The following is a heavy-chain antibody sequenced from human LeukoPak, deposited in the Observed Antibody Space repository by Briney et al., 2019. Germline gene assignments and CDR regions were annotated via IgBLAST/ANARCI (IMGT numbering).Heavy chain of an antibody. CDR1: GGSFSGYY. Sequence: PSETLSLTCAVYGGSFSGYYWSWIRQPPGKGLEWIGEINHSGSTNYNPSLKSRVTISVDTSKNQFSLKLSSVTAADTAVYYCARGPKAAGTAGVAYFDYWGQGTLVTVSS. CDR3: ARGPKAAGTAGVAYFDY. V-gene: IGHV4-34*01. CDR2: INHSGST. J-gene: IGHJ4*02. D-gene: IGHD6-13*01.